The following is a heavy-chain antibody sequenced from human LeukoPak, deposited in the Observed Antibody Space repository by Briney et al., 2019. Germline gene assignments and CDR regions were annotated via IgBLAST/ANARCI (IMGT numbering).Heavy chain of an antibody. J-gene: IGHJ4*02. CDR2: IFGSGNST. Sequence: GESLTLSCAASGFTFSSYAMSWVRQAPGKGLEWVSAIFGSGNSTYYADSVKGRFTISRDNSKNTLLLQMNSLRAEDTAVDYCAKDRAQQLVLDFWGQGTLVTVSS. D-gene: IGHD6-13*01. CDR3: AKDRAQQLVLDF. V-gene: IGHV3-23*01. CDR1: GFTFSSYA.